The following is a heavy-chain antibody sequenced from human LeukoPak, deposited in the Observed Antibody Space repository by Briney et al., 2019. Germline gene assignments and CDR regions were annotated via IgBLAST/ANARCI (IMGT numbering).Heavy chain of an antibody. CDR2: ISWNSGSI. V-gene: IGHV3-9*01. D-gene: IGHD2-2*01. J-gene: IGHJ5*02. Sequence: GRSLRLSCAASGFTFDDYAVHWVRQAPGKGLEWVSGISWNSGSIGYADSVKGRFTISRDNAKNSLYLQMNSLRAEDTALYYCAKDIRPYCSSTSCYTNWFDPWGQGTLVTVSS. CDR1: GFTFDDYA. CDR3: AKDIRPYCSSTSCYTNWFDP.